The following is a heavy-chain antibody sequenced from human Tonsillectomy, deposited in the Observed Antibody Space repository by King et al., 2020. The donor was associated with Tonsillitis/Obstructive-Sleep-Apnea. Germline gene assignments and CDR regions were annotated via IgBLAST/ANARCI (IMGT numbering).Heavy chain of an antibody. CDR2: IYYSGST. CDR3: ARGYYDFWSGYSEPYYYYMDV. CDR1: GGSISSGGYY. Sequence: VQLQESGPGLVKPSQTLSLTCTVSGGSISSGGYYWNWIRQHPGKGLEWIGYIYYSGSTYYNPSLKSLVTISVDTSKNQFSLKLSSVTAADTAVYYCARGYYDFWSGYSEPYYYYMDVWGKGTTVTVSS. J-gene: IGHJ6*03. D-gene: IGHD3-3*01. V-gene: IGHV4-31*01.